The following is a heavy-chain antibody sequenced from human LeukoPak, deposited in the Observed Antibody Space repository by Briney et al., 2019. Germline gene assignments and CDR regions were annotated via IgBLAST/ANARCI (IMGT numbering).Heavy chain of an antibody. CDR1: GFSLSTGGVG. J-gene: IGHJ4*02. CDR3: AHIPPRQYSGSSWYTTYYFDY. CDR2: IYWDDDK. D-gene: IGHD6-13*01. Sequence: ESGPTLVNPTQTLTLTCTFSGFSLSTGGVGVGWIRQPPGKALEWLALIYWDDDKRYSPSLKSRLTITKDTSKNQVVLTMTNMDPVDTATYYCAHIPPRQYSGSSWYTTYYFDYWGQGTLVTVSS. V-gene: IGHV2-5*02.